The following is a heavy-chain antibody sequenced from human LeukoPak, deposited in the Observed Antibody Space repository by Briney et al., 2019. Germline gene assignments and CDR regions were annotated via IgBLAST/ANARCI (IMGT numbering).Heavy chain of an antibody. D-gene: IGHD3-10*01. CDR1: GYTLTELS. CDR3: ARALYYGSGSYIYYYGMDV. V-gene: IGHV1-69*13. CDR2: IIPIFGTA. J-gene: IGHJ6*02. Sequence: SVKVSCKVSGYTLTELSMHWVRQAPGQGLEWMGGIIPIFGTANYAQKFQGRVTITADESTSTAYMELSSLRSEDTAVYYCARALYYGSGSYIYYYGMDVWGQGTTVTVSS.